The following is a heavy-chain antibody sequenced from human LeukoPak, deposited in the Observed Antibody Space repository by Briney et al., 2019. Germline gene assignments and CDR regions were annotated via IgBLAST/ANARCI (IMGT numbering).Heavy chain of an antibody. D-gene: IGHD5-18*01. CDR3: ARELGKTAMDY. Sequence: GASVKVSCKASGYTFTDYYMHWVRQAPGQGLEWMGWINTNTGNPTYAQGFTGRFVFSLDTSVSTAYLQISSLKAEDTAVYYCARELGKTAMDYWGQGTLVTVSS. J-gene: IGHJ4*02. V-gene: IGHV7-4-1*02. CDR2: INTNTGNP. CDR1: GYTFTDYY.